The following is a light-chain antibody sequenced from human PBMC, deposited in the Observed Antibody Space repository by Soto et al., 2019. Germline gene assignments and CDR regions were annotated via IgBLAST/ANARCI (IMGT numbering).Light chain of an antibody. CDR2: GAS. Sequence: VQMTQSPSALSASVGDRVTIACRARQVVCTYLAWYRQRPGRAPELLIYGASTVQAGIPSRFSGDGFGTHFILTISSLQPEDVATYYCQHYNKAPWTFGQGTKVDIK. V-gene: IGKV1-27*01. J-gene: IGKJ1*01. CDR3: QHYNKAPWT. CDR1: QVVCTY.